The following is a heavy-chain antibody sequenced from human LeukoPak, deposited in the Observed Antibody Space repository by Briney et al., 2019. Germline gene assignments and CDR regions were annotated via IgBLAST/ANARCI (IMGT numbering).Heavy chain of an antibody. CDR1: GFSLSSYG. CDR3: ASWNFDY. D-gene: IGHD1-1*01. CDR2: IWYDGSNK. Sequence: PGGSLRLSCAASGFSLSSYGMHWVRQAPGKGLEWVATIWYDGSNKYYADSVKGRFTISRDNSKNTLYLQMNSLRAEDTAVYYCASWNFDYWGQGTLVTVSS. J-gene: IGHJ4*02. V-gene: IGHV3-33*01.